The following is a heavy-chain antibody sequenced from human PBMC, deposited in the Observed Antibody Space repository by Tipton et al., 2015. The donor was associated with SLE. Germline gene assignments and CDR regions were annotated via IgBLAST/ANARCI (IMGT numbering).Heavy chain of an antibody. J-gene: IGHJ4*02. D-gene: IGHD3-3*01. CDR1: GGSISSYY. CDR2: IYTSGST. V-gene: IGHV4-4*09. Sequence: LSLTCTVSGGSISSYYWSWIRQPPGKGLEWIGYIYTSGSTNYNPSLKSRVTISVDTSKNQFSLKLSSVTAADTAVYYCARHGYAGYDFWDYWGQGTLVTVSS. CDR3: ARHGYAGYDFWDY.